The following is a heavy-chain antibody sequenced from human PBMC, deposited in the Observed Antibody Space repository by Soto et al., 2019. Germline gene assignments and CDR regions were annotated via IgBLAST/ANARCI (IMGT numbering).Heavy chain of an antibody. J-gene: IGHJ4*02. CDR2: ISYDGSNK. CDR1: GFTFSSYA. Sequence: QVQLVESGGGVVQPGRSLRLSCAASGFTFSSYAMHWVRQAPGKGLEWVAVISYDGSNKYYADSVKGRFTISRDNSKNTLYLQMNRLRAEDTAVYYCARNGVGYSYGVWGQGTLVTVSS. V-gene: IGHV3-30-3*01. D-gene: IGHD5-18*01. CDR3: ARNGVGYSYGV.